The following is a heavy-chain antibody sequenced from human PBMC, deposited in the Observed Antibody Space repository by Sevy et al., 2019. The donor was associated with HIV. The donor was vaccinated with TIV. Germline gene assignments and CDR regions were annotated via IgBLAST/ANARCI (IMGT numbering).Heavy chain of an antibody. CDR2: IYHSGST. CDR1: GGSISSGGYS. Sequence: SETLSLTCAVSGGSISSGGYSWSWIRQPPGKGLEWIGYIYHSGSTYYNPSLKSRVTISVDRSKNQFSLKLSSVTAADTAVYYCARGRYYDNSGHRTDPFDIWGQGTMVTVSS. D-gene: IGHD3-22*01. J-gene: IGHJ3*02. V-gene: IGHV4-30-2*01. CDR3: ARGRYYDNSGHRTDPFDI.